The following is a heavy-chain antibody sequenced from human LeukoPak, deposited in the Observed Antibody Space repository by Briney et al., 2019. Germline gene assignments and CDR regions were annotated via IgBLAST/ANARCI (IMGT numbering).Heavy chain of an antibody. D-gene: IGHD3-9*01. CDR3: ARTSSELRYFDWLSRWEGYYFDY. Sequence: GASVKVSCKASGYTFTSYGISWVRQAPGQGLEWMGWISAYNGNTNYAQKLQGRVTMTTDTSTSTAYMELSSLRSEDTAVYYCARTSSELRYFDWLSRWEGYYFDYWGQGTLVTVSS. CDR1: GYTFTSYG. J-gene: IGHJ4*02. V-gene: IGHV1-18*01. CDR2: ISAYNGNT.